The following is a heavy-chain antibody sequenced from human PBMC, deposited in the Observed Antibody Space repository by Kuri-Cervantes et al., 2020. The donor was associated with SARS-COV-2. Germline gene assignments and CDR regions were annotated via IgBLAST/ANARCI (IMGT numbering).Heavy chain of an antibody. CDR3: ARSGSGDYYFDY. D-gene: IGHD4-17*01. J-gene: IGHJ4*02. V-gene: IGHV3-30*03. CDR1: GFTFSSYG. Sequence: GGSLRLSCAASGFTFSSYGMHWVRQAPGKGLEWVAVISYDGSNKYYADSVKGRFTISRDNSKNTLYLQMSSLRAEDTAVYCCARSGSGDYYFDYWGQGTLVTVSS. CDR2: ISYDGSNK.